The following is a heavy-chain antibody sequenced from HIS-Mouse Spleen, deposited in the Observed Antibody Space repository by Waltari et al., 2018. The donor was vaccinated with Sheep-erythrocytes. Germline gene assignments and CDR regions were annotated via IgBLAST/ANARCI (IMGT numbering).Heavy chain of an antibody. D-gene: IGHD4-17*01. CDR1: GFTFSSSS. CDR3: ARVAAVTTYYFDY. Sequence: EVQLVEAGGGLVKPGGYLRLSCAASGFTFSSSSMTWVRQAPGKGLEWVSSISSSSSYIYYADSVKGRFTISRDNAKNSLYLQMNSLRAEDTAVYYCARVAAVTTYYFDYWGQGTLVTVSS. V-gene: IGHV3-21*01. J-gene: IGHJ4*02. CDR2: ISSSSSYI.